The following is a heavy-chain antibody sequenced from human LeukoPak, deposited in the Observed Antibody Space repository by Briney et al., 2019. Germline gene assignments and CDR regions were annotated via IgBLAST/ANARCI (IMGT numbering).Heavy chain of an antibody. Sequence: PGESLKISCKGSGYSFTSYWISWVRQVPGKGLEWMGRIDPSDSYTNYSSSSQGHVTISADKSISTAYLQWSSLKASDTAMYYCARRGTEPYGMDVWGQGTTVTVSS. D-gene: IGHD1-1*01. CDR2: IDPSDSYT. J-gene: IGHJ6*02. CDR1: GYSFTSYW. V-gene: IGHV5-10-1*01. CDR3: ARRGTEPYGMDV.